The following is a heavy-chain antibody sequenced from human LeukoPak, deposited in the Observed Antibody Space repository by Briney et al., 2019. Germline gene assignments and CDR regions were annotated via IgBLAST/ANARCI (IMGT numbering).Heavy chain of an antibody. CDR2: ISGSGGST. D-gene: IGHD3-10*01. J-gene: IGHJ4*02. V-gene: IGHV3-23*01. Sequence: GGSLRLSCTASGFSFGDYAMNWVRQAPGKGLEWVSTISGSGGSTYYADSVKGRFTISRDKSKNTLYLQMNSLRAEDTAVYYCAKEGKLLWFGELSAQYRFDYWGQGTLVTVSS. CDR1: GFSFGDYA. CDR3: AKEGKLLWFGELSAQYRFDY.